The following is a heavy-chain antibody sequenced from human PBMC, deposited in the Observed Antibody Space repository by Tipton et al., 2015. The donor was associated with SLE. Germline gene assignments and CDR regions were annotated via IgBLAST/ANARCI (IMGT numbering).Heavy chain of an antibody. CDR3: ARHSGVGNYEWYAFDI. CDR1: GYSISSGYY. CDR2: IYYSGST. Sequence: TLSLTCAVSGYSISSGYYWGWIRQPPGKGLEWIGSIYYSGSTYYNPSLKSRVTISVDTSKNQFSLKLSSVTAAETAVYYCARHSGVGNYEWYAFDIWGQGTMVTVSS. J-gene: IGHJ3*02. V-gene: IGHV4-38-2*01. D-gene: IGHD3-3*01.